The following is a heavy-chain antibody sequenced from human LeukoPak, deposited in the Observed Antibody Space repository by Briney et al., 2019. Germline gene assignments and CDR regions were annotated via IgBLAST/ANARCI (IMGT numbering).Heavy chain of an antibody. CDR2: MNHDGSHK. CDR1: GFNFDSYW. Sequence: GGSLRLSCKASGFNFDSYWMTWVRQTPGKGLEWVANMNHDGSHKYYLDSVKGRFTISRDNTENSLFLQMNSLRAEDTAVYHCARVGSSWPYYYYYGMDVWGQGTTVTVSS. J-gene: IGHJ6*02. CDR3: ARVGSSWPYYYYYGMDV. V-gene: IGHV3-7*01. D-gene: IGHD6-13*01.